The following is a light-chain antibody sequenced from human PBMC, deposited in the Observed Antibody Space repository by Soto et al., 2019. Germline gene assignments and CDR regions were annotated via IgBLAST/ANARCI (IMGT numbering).Light chain of an antibody. V-gene: IGLV1-44*01. CDR2: SNN. Sequence: QSVLTQPPSASGTPGQRVTISCSGSSSNIGRNTVNWYQQLPGTAPKLLIESNNQRPSGVPDRFSGSKSGTSASLAISGLQSEDEADYYCAAWDDSLNGVVFGGGTKVTVL. CDR3: AAWDDSLNGVV. CDR1: SSNIGRNT. J-gene: IGLJ3*02.